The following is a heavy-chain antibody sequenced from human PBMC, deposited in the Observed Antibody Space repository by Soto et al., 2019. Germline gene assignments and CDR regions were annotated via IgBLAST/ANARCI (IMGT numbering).Heavy chain of an antibody. D-gene: IGHD3-10*01. CDR2: IYPGDSDT. CDR1: GYTYTTYW. V-gene: IGHV5-51*01. Sequence: GESLKISCQGSGYTYTTYWIGWVRQRPGKGLEWMGLIYPGDSDTRYGPSFQGQVTISADKSTRTAYLQWSSLKASDTAMYFCASSTYYGSGNFYTPFHFWGQGSLVTVSS. CDR3: ASSTYYGSGNFYTPFHF. J-gene: IGHJ4*02.